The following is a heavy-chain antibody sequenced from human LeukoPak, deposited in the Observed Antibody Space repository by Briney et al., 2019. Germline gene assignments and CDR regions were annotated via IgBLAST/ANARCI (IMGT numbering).Heavy chain of an antibody. J-gene: IGHJ4*02. CDR3: ARGRPYYFDY. Sequence: GGSLRLSCAASGFTFSSYNMNWVRQAPGKGLEWVSSISSSSSYIYYADSVRGRFTISRDNAKNSLYLQINSLRDEDTAVYYCARGRPYYFDYWGQGTLVTVSS. V-gene: IGHV3-21*01. CDR1: GFTFSSYN. CDR2: ISSSSSYI. D-gene: IGHD2-15*01.